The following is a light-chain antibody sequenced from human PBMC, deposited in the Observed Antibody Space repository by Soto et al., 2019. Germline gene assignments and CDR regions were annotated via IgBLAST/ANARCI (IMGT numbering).Light chain of an antibody. Sequence: QSALAQPASVSGSPGQSITISCTGTSNDIGGYDYVSWYQHHPGIAPKLIIYDVSDRPSGVSNRFSGSKSGNTASLTISGLQAEDEAEYYCHSYTTTSPLYVFGSGTKVTVL. V-gene: IGLV2-14*03. CDR3: HSYTTTSPLYV. J-gene: IGLJ1*01. CDR2: DVS. CDR1: SNDIGGYDY.